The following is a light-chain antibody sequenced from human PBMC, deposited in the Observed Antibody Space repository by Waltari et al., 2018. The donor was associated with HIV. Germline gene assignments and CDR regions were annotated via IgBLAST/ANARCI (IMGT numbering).Light chain of an antibody. Sequence: QSALTQPASVSGSPGPSIAISCTGASSDVGSYNLVSWYQQHPGKAPKLMIYAVTKRPSGVSDRFSGSKSGNTASLTISGLQAEDEADYYCCSYASYSTFHVVFGGGTKLTVL. J-gene: IGLJ2*01. CDR2: AVT. CDR1: SSDVGSYNL. CDR3: CSYASYSTFHVV. V-gene: IGLV2-23*02.